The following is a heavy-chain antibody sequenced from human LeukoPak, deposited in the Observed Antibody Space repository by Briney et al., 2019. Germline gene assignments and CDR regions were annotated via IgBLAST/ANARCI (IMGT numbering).Heavy chain of an antibody. V-gene: IGHV1-18*01. Sequence: ASVKVSCKASGYTFTSYGISWVRQAPGQGLEWMGWISAYNGNTNYAQKFQGRVTMTEDTSTDTAYMELSSLRSEDTAVYYCATVRWGAFDIWGQGTMVTVSS. CDR1: GYTFTSYG. D-gene: IGHD3-10*01. CDR3: ATVRWGAFDI. CDR2: ISAYNGNT. J-gene: IGHJ3*02.